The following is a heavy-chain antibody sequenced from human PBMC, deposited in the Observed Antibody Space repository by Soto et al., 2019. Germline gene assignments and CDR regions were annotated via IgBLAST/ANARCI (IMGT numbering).Heavy chain of an antibody. CDR2: IAYDGRNK. V-gene: IGHV3-30*04. J-gene: IGHJ4*02. CDR3: ARELERVFDY. D-gene: IGHD1-1*01. CDR1: GFTFSSYA. Sequence: QVQLVESGGGVVKPGRSLRLSCAASGFTFSSYAMHWVRQAPGKGLEWVAVIAYDGRNKYYADSVKGRFTISRDNSKNTLYLQMNSLRSEDTAVYYCARELERVFDYWGQGTLVTVSS.